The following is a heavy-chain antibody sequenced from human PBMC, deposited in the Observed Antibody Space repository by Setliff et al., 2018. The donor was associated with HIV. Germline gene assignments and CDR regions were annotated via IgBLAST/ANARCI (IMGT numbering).Heavy chain of an antibody. CDR2: IIPLFDTS. V-gene: IGHV1-69*13. CDR1: GGTFSTYG. D-gene: IGHD1-26*01. J-gene: IGHJ4*02. CDR3: ARATYSGSPNPPQDY. Sequence: SVKVSCKASGGTFSTYGLSWVRQAPGQGLEWMGGIIPLFDTSNYAQKFQGRVTITADESTSTAYMELSSLTSEDSAVYYCARATYSGSPNPPQDYWGQGTLVTVSS.